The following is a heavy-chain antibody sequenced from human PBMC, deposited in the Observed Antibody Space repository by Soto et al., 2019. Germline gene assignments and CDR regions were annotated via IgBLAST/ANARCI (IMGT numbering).Heavy chain of an antibody. D-gene: IGHD3-22*01. V-gene: IGHV4-30-4*01. CDR3: ARVAGYDSSGELDY. CDR1: RGSLSRGDYY. CDR2: IYYSGST. J-gene: IGHJ4*02. Sequence: PSETLSLTCTVSRGSLSRGDYYWGWVRPPPGKGLEWIGYIYYSGSTYYNPSLKSRVTISVDTSKNQFSLKLSSVTAADTAVYYCARVAGYDSSGELDYWGQGTLVTVSS.